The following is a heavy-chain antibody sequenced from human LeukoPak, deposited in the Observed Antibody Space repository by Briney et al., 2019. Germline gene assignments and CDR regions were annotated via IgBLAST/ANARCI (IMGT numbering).Heavy chain of an antibody. J-gene: IGHJ4*02. CDR3: ARDHKWAFDY. CDR1: GFTFSDYS. D-gene: IGHD1-26*01. CDR2: IGLGSGFV. V-gene: IGHV3-21*05. Sequence: GGTLRLSCAASGFTFSDYSVNWVRQAPGRRLEWISYIGLGSGFVSYADSVKGRFTITSDTARNSLYLQMSSLRAEDTAVYFCARDHKWAFDYWGQGILVTVSS.